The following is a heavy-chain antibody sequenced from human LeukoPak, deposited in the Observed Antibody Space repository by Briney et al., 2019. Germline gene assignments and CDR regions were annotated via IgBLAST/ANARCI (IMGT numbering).Heavy chain of an antibody. CDR2: ISSSGSTI. CDR3: ARDYGYDLRPYYYGMDV. Sequence: GGSLRLSCAASGFTSSSYEMNWVRQAPGKGLEWVSYISSSGSTIYYADSVKGRFTISRDNAKNSLYLQMNSLRAEDTAVYYCARDYGYDLRPYYYGMDVWGQGTTVTVSS. J-gene: IGHJ6*02. V-gene: IGHV3-48*03. D-gene: IGHD5-12*01. CDR1: GFTSSSYE.